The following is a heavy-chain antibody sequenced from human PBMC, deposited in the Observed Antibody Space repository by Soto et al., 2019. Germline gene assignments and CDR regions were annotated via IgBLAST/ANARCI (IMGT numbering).Heavy chain of an antibody. J-gene: IGHJ4*02. CDR2: INHSGST. Sequence: SETLSLTCAVYGGSFSGYYWSWIRQPPGKGLEWIGEINHSGSTNYNPSPKSRVTISVDTSKNQFSLKLSSVTAADTAVYYCARARRRAGTHTGYFDYWGQGTLVTVSS. CDR3: ARARRRAGTHTGYFDY. V-gene: IGHV4-34*01. D-gene: IGHD1-1*01. CDR1: GGSFSGYY.